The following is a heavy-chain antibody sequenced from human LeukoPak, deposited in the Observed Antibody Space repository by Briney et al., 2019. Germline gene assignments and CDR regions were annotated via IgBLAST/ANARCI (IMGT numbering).Heavy chain of an antibody. CDR3: ARNTITGYYYGMDV. J-gene: IGHJ6*02. CDR2: ISSSSTYI. D-gene: IGHD3-10*01. CDR1: GFTFSSYS. Sequence: PGGSLRLSCAASGFTFSSYSMNWVRQAPGKGLEWVPSISSSSTYIYYADSVKGRFTISRDNAKNSLYLQMNSLRAEDTAVFYCARNTITGYYYGMDVWGQGTTVTVSS. V-gene: IGHV3-21*01.